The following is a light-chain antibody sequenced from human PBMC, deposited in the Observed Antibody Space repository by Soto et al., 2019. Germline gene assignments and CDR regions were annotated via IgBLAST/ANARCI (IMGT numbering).Light chain of an antibody. V-gene: IGKV2-28*01. J-gene: IGKJ1*01. CDR1: QSLLHSNGYNY. Sequence: DIVMTQSPLSLPVTPGEPASISCRSSQSLLHSNGYNYLDWYLQKPGQSPQLLIYLGSNRASGVPDRFRGSGSGTDFTLNISRVEAEDVGVYYCMQALQTPPWTFGQGTKVEIK. CDR2: LGS. CDR3: MQALQTPPWT.